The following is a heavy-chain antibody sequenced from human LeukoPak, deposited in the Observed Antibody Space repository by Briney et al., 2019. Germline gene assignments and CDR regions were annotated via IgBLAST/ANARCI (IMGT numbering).Heavy chain of an antibody. D-gene: IGHD3-22*01. V-gene: IGHV3-11*04. CDR1: GFTFSDYY. CDR2: ISSSGSTI. CDR3: ARAGSYYDSSGYYWVY. J-gene: IGHJ4*02. Sequence: GGSLRLSCAASGFTFSDYYMSWIRQAPGKGLEWVSYISSSGSTIYYADSVKGRFTISRDNAKNSLYLQMNSLRAEDTAVYYCARAGSYYDSSGYYWVYWGQGTLVTVSS.